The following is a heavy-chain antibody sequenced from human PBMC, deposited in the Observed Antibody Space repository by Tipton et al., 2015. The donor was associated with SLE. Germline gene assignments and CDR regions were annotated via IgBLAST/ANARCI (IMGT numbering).Heavy chain of an antibody. Sequence: LRLSCTVSGDSITSGSYYWSWIRQPAGKGLEWIGRIYISGTTNYNPSLKSRVTISLDTSKNEISLKLTSVTAADTAMYYCTSDRGNTVLYYWGQGTLVTVSS. CDR3: TSDRGNTVLYY. CDR2: IYISGTT. D-gene: IGHD4-17*01. J-gene: IGHJ4*02. CDR1: GDSITSGSYY. V-gene: IGHV4-61*02.